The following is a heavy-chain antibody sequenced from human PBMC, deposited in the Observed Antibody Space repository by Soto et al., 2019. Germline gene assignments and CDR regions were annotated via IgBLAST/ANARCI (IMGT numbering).Heavy chain of an antibody. V-gene: IGHV3-30*03. D-gene: IGHD5-18*01. Sequence: PGGSLRLSCAASGFTFSSYGMHWVRQAPGKGLEWVAVISYDGSNKYYADSVKGRFTISRDNSKNTLYLQMNSLRAEDTAVYYCARRGDPMDTAMGHFYYYYGMDVWGQGTTVTVSS. J-gene: IGHJ6*02. CDR1: GFTFSSYG. CDR3: ARRGDPMDTAMGHFYYYYGMDV. CDR2: ISYDGSNK.